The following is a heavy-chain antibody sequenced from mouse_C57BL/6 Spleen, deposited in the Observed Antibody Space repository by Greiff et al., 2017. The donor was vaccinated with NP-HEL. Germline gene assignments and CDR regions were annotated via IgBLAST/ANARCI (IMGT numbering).Heavy chain of an antibody. CDR1: GYAFSSSW. Sequence: VQVVESGPELVKPGASVKISCKASGYAFSSSWMNWVKQRPGKGLEWIGRIYPGDGDTNYNGKFKGKATLTADKSSSTAYMQLSSLTSEDSAVYFCARSRFAYWGQGTLVTVSA. CDR2: IYPGDGDT. V-gene: IGHV1-82*01. CDR3: ARSRFAY. J-gene: IGHJ3*01.